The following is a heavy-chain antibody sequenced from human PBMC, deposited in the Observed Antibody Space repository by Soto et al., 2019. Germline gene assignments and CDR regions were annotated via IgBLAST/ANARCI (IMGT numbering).Heavy chain of an antibody. V-gene: IGHV3-30-3*01. D-gene: IGHD2-15*01. J-gene: IGHJ4*02. Sequence: GGSLRLSCAASGFTFSNYGLHWVRQAPGKGLEWVAVISDDGSSEYYADSVKGRFSISRDNSKNTLFLQMNSLRPEDTAVYYCARDAWLLLGGDYWGQGTLVTVSS. CDR1: GFTFSNYG. CDR2: ISDDGSSE. CDR3: ARDAWLLLGGDY.